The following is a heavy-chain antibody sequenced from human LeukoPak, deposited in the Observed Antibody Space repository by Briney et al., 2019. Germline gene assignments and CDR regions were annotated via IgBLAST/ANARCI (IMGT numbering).Heavy chain of an antibody. J-gene: IGHJ4*02. CDR3: ERHGIAVAPYYFDY. CDR2: IYPGDSDT. CDR1: GYSFTSYW. D-gene: IGHD6-19*01. V-gene: IGHV5-51*01. Sequence: GESLKISGKGSGYSFTSYWIGWVRQLPGKGLEWMGIIYPGDSDTRYSPSFQGEVTISADKSISTAYLQWSSLKASDTAMYDCERHGIAVAPYYFDYWGQGTLVTVSS.